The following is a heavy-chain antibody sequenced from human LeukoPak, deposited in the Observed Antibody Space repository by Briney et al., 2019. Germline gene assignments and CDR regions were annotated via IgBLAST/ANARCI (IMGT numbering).Heavy chain of an antibody. CDR1: GFTFSGYY. CDR2: ISSSGSTI. CDR3: VSDRGGIAVAAAWFAG. Sequence: GESLRLSCAASGFTFSGYYRSWIRQAPGKGLEWVSYISSSGSTIYYAATVKGRFIISRDNAKNSLYLQMYSLRVEETAVYSCVSDRGGIAVAAAWFAGWGQRTLVTAS. J-gene: IGHJ5*02. V-gene: IGHV3-11*01. D-gene: IGHD6-19*01.